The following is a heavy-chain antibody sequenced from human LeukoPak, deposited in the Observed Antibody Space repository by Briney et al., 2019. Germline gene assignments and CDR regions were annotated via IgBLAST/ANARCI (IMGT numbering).Heavy chain of an antibody. CDR3: ARHGKCSSAWYNHYYYYMDV. Sequence: SETLSLTCIVSGDSISSTTYYWGWIRQPPGKGLEWIGNIYFSGSTSYNPSLKSRVTISVDTAKNQFSLKLSYVTAADTALYYCARHGKCSSAWYNHYYYYMDVWGTGATVTVSS. J-gene: IGHJ6*03. CDR2: IYFSGST. V-gene: IGHV4-39*01. D-gene: IGHD6-19*01. CDR1: GDSISSTTYY.